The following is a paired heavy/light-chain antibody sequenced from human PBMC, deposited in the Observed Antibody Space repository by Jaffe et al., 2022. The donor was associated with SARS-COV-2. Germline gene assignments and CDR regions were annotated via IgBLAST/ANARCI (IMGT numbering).Heavy chain of an antibody. Sequence: QLQLQESGPGLVKPSETLSLTCIVSGGSISSSTYYWGWIRQPPGKGLEWVGIGYYNGGTWYNPSLKSRVTISVDTSKNQLSLKVNSVTAADTAVYYCVRWCRWELKCGFDNWGQGTLVTVSS. D-gene: IGHD1-26*01. CDR1: GGSISSSTYY. CDR2: GYYNGGT. J-gene: IGHJ4*02. CDR3: VRWCRWELKCGFDN. V-gene: IGHV4-39*01.
Light chain of an antibody. V-gene: IGKV3-11*01. CDR3: QQRSTWPLT. Sequence: EIVLTQSPATLSLSPGERATLSCRASQSVSGFLAWYQQKPGQAPRLLIYDVSNRATGIPARFSGSGSGTDFTLTITSLEPDDFAVYYCQQRSTWPLTFGGGTKVE. J-gene: IGKJ4*01. CDR1: QSVSGF. CDR2: DVS.